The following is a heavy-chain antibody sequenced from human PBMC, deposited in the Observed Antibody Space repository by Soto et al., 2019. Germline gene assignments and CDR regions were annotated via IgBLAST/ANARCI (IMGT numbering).Heavy chain of an antibody. CDR3: AKDRARAGITMIVVVIPGVFDY. J-gene: IGHJ4*02. V-gene: IGHV3-30*18. Sequence: GGSLRLSCAASGFTFSSYGMHWVRQAPGKGLEWVAVISYDGSNKYYADSVKGRFTISRDNSKNTLYLQMNSLRAEDTAVYYCAKDRARAGITMIVVVIPGVFDYWGQGTLVTVSS. CDR2: ISYDGSNK. CDR1: GFTFSSYG. D-gene: IGHD3-22*01.